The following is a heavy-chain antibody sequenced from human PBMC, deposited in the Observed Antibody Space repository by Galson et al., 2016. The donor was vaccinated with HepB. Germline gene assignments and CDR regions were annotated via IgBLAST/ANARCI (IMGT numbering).Heavy chain of an antibody. CDR1: GHILTGYY. D-gene: IGHD1-26*01. CDR2: IDPRSGGT. V-gene: IGHV1-2*02. Sequence: SVKVSCKASGHILTGYYVHWVRQAPGQGLEWMGWIDPRSGGTIYAENFQGRVTMTRDTSINTAYMELSRLRSADTAVYYCARLRRIVTTGSWSSPSYFDYWGQGTLVTVSS. CDR3: ARLRRIVTTGSWSSPSYFDY. J-gene: IGHJ4*02.